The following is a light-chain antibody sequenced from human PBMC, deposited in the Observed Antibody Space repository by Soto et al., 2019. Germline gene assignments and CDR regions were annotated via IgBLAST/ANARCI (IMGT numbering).Light chain of an antibody. Sequence: EIVLTQSPGTLSVSPGQRATLSCRASQSVGRNYLAWYQQKPGQTPRLLIHGASSRATGIPDRFSGSGSGTDFTLTVCRLEPEDFAVYYCQQYATSPLTFGGGTKVETK. CDR2: GAS. V-gene: IGKV3-20*01. CDR3: QQYATSPLT. CDR1: QSVGRNY. J-gene: IGKJ4*01.